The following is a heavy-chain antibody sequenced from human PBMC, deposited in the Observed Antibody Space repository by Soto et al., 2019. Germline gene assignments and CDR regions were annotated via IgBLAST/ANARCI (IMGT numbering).Heavy chain of an antibody. CDR1: GGTLSSFA. CDR3: ANGLDTYFYYGMDV. Sequence: QVQLVQSGSEVKKPGSSVKVSCKTSGGTLSSFAISWVRQAPGQGLEWVGTFIPVVAMAKYGQNFQGRVTITADQLTNTLFMELRSLRNEDTATYYCANGLDTYFYYGMDVWGQGTTVTVSS. V-gene: IGHV1-69*04. D-gene: IGHD2-8*01. CDR2: FIPVVAMA. J-gene: IGHJ6*02.